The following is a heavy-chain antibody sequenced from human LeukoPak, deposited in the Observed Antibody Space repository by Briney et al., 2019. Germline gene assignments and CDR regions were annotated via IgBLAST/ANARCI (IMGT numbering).Heavy chain of an antibody. V-gene: IGHV3-21*01. D-gene: IGHD1-26*01. J-gene: IGHJ3*02. CDR3: ARARGSYGAFDI. CDR2: ISSSSSYI. CDR1: GFTFSAYA. Sequence: GGSLRLSCAASGFTFSAYAMNWVRQAPGKGLEWVSSISSSSSYIYYADSVKGRFTISRDNAKNSLYLQMNSLRAEDTAVYYCARARGSYGAFDIWGQGTMVTVSS.